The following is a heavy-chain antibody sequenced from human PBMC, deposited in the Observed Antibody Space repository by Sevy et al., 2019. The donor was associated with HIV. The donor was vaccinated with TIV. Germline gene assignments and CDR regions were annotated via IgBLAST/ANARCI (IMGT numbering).Heavy chain of an antibody. D-gene: IGHD6-19*01. J-gene: IGHJ5*02. CDR2: IIPSFDTA. V-gene: IGHV1-69*13. CDR1: GGTFSTYA. Sequence: ASVKVACKASGGTFSTYALSWVRQAPGQGLEWMGGIIPSFDTANYAPKFQGRVTITVDESTSTAYMELSSLRSEDTAVYYCARDSSIAVANWFDPWGQGTLVTVSS. CDR3: ARDSSIAVANWFDP.